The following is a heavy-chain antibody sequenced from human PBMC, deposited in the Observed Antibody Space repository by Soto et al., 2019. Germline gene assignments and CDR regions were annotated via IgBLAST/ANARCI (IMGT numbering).Heavy chain of an antibody. CDR1: GGTFSSYA. J-gene: IGHJ6*02. V-gene: IGHV1-69*01. CDR3: ARSQGSSTSLEIYYYYYYGMDV. CDR2: IIPISGTA. Sequence: QVQLVQSGAEVKKPGSSVKVSCKASGGTFSSYAVSWVRQAPGQGLEWMGGIIPISGTANYAQKFQDRVTITADEYTSTAYMELSSLRSEDTAVYYCARSQGSSTSLEIYYYYYYGMDVWGQGTTVTVSS. D-gene: IGHD2-2*01.